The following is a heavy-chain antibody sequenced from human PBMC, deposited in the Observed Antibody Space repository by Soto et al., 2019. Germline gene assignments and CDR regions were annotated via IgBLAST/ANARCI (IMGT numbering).Heavy chain of an antibody. Sequence: GGSLRLSCAASGSTFNSYWMHWVRQAPGKGLVWVSRINSDESITDYADSVKGRFTISRDNAKNTLYLQMNSLRAEDTAVYYCARDFGPTIAARVPFDYWGQGILVTVSS. CDR3: ARDFGPTIAARVPFDY. CDR2: INSDESIT. CDR1: GSTFNSYW. J-gene: IGHJ4*02. D-gene: IGHD6-6*01. V-gene: IGHV3-74*01.